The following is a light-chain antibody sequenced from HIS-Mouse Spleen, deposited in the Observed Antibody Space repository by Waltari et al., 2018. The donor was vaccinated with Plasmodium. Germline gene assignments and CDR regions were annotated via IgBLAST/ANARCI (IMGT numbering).Light chain of an antibody. Sequence: EIVITQSPATLSVSPGERATLPCRASNIVSSNLAWYQQKPGPAPRLLIYGASTRATGIPARLSGSGFGTEFTLTISSLQSEDVAVYYCQQYNNWSFTFGPGTKVDIK. CDR1: NIVSSN. J-gene: IGKJ3*01. CDR3: QQYNNWSFT. V-gene: IGKV3-15*01. CDR2: GAS.